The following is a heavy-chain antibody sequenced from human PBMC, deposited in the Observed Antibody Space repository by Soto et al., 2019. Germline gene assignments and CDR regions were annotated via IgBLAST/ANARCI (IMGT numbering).Heavy chain of an antibody. V-gene: IGHV3-23*01. CDR1: GFTCSSYA. Sequence: GGSLRLSCAASGFTCSSYAMSWVRQAPGKGLEWVSAISGSGDSTYYADSVKGRFTISRDNSKNTLYLQMNSLRAEDTAVYYCAKESTEDSSSYNWFDPWGQGTLVTVSS. CDR3: AKESTEDSSSYNWFDP. D-gene: IGHD6-6*01. J-gene: IGHJ5*02. CDR2: ISGSGDST.